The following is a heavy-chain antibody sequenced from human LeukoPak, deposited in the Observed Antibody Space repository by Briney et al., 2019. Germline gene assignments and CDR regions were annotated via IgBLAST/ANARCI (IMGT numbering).Heavy chain of an antibody. CDR3: AVGGATGTTGDYFDY. J-gene: IGHJ4*02. D-gene: IGHD1-1*01. Sequence: GASVKVSCKASGYTFTSYDINWVRQATGQGLEWMGWMNPNSGNTGYAQKFQGRVTMTRNTSISTAYMELSSLRSEDSAVYYCAVGGATGTTGDYFDYWGQGTLVTVSS. CDR1: GYTFTSYD. CDR2: MNPNSGNT. V-gene: IGHV1-8*01.